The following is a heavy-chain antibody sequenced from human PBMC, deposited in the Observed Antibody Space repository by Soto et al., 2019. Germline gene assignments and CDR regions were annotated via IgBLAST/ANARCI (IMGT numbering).Heavy chain of an antibody. CDR1: GGTFSSYA. Sequence: GASVKVSCKASGGTFSSYAISWVRQAPGQGLEWMGGIIPIFGTANYAQKFQGRVTITADESTSTAYMELSSLRSEDTAVYYCARDTSYGDYVGYWGQGTLVTVSS. CDR2: IIPIFGTA. J-gene: IGHJ4*02. V-gene: IGHV1-69*13. CDR3: ARDTSYGDYVGY. D-gene: IGHD4-17*01.